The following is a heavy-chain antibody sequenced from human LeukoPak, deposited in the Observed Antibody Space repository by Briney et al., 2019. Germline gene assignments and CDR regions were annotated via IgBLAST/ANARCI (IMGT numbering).Heavy chain of an antibody. CDR3: ARGRGVYDFWSGYFVY. J-gene: IGHJ4*02. CDR1: GFTFSSYG. CDR2: ISGSGGST. D-gene: IGHD3-3*01. V-gene: IGHV3-23*01. Sequence: GGSLRLSCAASGFTFSSYGMCWVRQAPGKGLEWVSAISGSGGSTYYADSVKGRFTISRDNSKNTLYLQMNSLRAEDTAVYYCARGRGVYDFWSGYFVYWGQGTLVTVSS.